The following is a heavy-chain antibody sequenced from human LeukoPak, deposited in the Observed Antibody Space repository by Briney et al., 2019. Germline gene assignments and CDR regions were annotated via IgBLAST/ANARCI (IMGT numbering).Heavy chain of an antibody. D-gene: IGHD4-17*01. V-gene: IGHV3-23*01. CDR3: AKKQTATVTTLDY. Sequence: PGGSLRLSCAASGFTFANFAMSWVRQAPGKGLELVSDISDRGGIKNYADSVKGRFTTSRDNSNNTLYLQMNSLRAEDTAVYYCAKKQTATVTTLDYWGQGTLVTVSS. CDR1: GFTFANFA. J-gene: IGHJ4*02. CDR2: ISDRGGIK.